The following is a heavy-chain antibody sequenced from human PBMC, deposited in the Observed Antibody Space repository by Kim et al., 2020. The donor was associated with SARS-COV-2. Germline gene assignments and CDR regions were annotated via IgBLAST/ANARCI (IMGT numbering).Heavy chain of an antibody. CDR1: GGAISSSSYY. CDR3: ARHKRGSVARYDYWY. J-gene: IGHJ2*01. CDR2: IYYSGST. V-gene: IGHV4-39*01. Sequence: SETLSLTCTGSGGAISSSSYYWGWLRQPPGKGLEWIVTIYYSGSTYSNPSRKRRVIISVDTSKNQFSLKLSSVTDEDTAMYYCARHKRGSVARYDYWY. D-gene: IGHD1-20*01.